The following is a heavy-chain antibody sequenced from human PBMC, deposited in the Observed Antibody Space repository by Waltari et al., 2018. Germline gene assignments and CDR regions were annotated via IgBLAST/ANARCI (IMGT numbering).Heavy chain of an antibody. J-gene: IGHJ4*02. CDR1: GGTFSSYA. D-gene: IGHD3-16*01. V-gene: IGHV1-69*01. CDR2: IIPIFGTP. CDR3: AREATDGWGGPLLDY. Sequence: QVQLVQSGAEVKKPGSSVKVSCKASGGTFSSYAISWVRQAPGQGLEWMGGIIPIFGTPNYAQKSQGGVTITADESTSTAYMGLGSLRSEDTAVYYCAREATDGWGGPLLDYWGQGTLVTVSS.